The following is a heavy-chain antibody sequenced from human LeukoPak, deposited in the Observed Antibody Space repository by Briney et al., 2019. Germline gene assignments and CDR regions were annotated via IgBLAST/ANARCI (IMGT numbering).Heavy chain of an antibody. CDR1: GGSNSSSSYY. V-gene: IGHV4-39*07. Sequence: KPSETLSLTCTVSGGSNSSSSYYWGWIRQPPGKGLEWIGSIYYSGSTYYNPSLKSRVTISVDTSKNQFSLKLSSVTAADTAVYCCAREEGVGDIVVVPAAGYNWFDPWGQGTLVTVSS. D-gene: IGHD2-2*01. CDR2: IYYSGST. CDR3: AREEGVGDIVVVPAAGYNWFDP. J-gene: IGHJ5*02.